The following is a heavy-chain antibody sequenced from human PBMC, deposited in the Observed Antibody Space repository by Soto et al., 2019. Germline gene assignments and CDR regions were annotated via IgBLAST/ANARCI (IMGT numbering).Heavy chain of an antibody. V-gene: IGHV5-10-1*01. CDR2: IDPSDSYA. CDR3: GRVRVDKAEGWFDP. Sequence: GESLKISCKGSGYSFSSFWITWVRQMPGKGLEWMGRIDPSDSYANYSPSFQGHVTFSAGKSINTAYLQWSSLKASDTAMYYCGRVRVDKAEGWFDPWGQGTLVTVSS. J-gene: IGHJ5*02. CDR1: GYSFSSFW. D-gene: IGHD5-18*01.